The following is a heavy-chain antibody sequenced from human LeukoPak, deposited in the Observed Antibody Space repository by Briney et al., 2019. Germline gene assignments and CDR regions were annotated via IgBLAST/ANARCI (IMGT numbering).Heavy chain of an antibody. CDR2: INHSGST. CDR1: GGSFSGYY. J-gene: IGHJ3*02. Sequence: PSETLSLTCAVYGGSFSGYYWSWIRQPPGKGLEWIGEINHSGSTNYNPSLKSRVTISADTSKNQFSLKLSSVTAADTAVYYCARGVTMIVVVMGAFDIWGQGTMVTVSS. D-gene: IGHD3-22*01. V-gene: IGHV4-34*01. CDR3: ARGVTMIVVVMGAFDI.